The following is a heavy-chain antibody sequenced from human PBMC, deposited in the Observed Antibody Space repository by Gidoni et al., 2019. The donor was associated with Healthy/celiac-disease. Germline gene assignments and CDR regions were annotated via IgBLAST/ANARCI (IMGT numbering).Heavy chain of an antibody. CDR3: ARLGEIYGDSFDY. CDR2: IYYSGST. Sequence: QLQLQESGPGLVKPSETLSLTCTVSGGSLSSSSYYWGWIRQPPGKGLEWIGSIYYSGSTYYNPSLKSRVTISVDTSKNQFSLKLSSVTAADTAVYYCARLGEIYGDSFDYWGQGTLVTVSS. D-gene: IGHD4-17*01. J-gene: IGHJ4*02. V-gene: IGHV4-39*01. CDR1: GGSLSSSSYY.